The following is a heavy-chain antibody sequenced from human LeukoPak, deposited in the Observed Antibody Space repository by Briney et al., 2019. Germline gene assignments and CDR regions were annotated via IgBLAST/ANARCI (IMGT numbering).Heavy chain of an antibody. Sequence: GRSLRLSCAASGFTFSSYAIHWVRQAPGKGLEWVAVISYDGSNKYYADSVKGRFTISRDNSKNTLYLQMNSLRAEDTAVYYCARDKTYYYDSSGYSSFDYWGQGTLVTVSS. D-gene: IGHD3-22*01. J-gene: IGHJ4*02. CDR1: GFTFSSYA. CDR2: ISYDGSNK. CDR3: ARDKTYYYDSSGYSSFDY. V-gene: IGHV3-30-3*01.